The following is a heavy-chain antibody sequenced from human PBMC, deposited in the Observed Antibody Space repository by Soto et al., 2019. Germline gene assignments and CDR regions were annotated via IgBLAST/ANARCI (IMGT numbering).Heavy chain of an antibody. Sequence: GGSLRLSCTASGFTFGDYAMSWFRQAPGKGLEWVGFIRSKAYGGTTEYAASVKGRFTISRDDSKSIAYLQMNSLKTEDTAVYYCTREKWPVQESRFDPWGQGTLVTVS. D-gene: IGHD6-19*01. CDR3: TREKWPVQESRFDP. V-gene: IGHV3-49*03. CDR1: GFTFGDYA. J-gene: IGHJ5*02. CDR2: IRSKAYGGTT.